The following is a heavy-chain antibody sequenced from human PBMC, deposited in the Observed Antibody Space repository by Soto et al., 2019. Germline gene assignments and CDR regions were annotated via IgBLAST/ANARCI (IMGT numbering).Heavy chain of an antibody. CDR1: GFTFSTYA. V-gene: IGHV3-23*01. CDR3: TKTPRSFYYYMDV. J-gene: IGHJ6*03. D-gene: IGHD3-3*01. CDR2: ISGSGCDR. Sequence: EVQVLESGGGLVEPGGSLRLSCVGSGFTFSTYAMNWVRRAPGKGLECVSGISGSGCDRYYADSVRGRFIISRDNSNNTLNLQMASLRAEDTAIYSCTKTPRSFYYYMDVWGKGTTVTVSS.